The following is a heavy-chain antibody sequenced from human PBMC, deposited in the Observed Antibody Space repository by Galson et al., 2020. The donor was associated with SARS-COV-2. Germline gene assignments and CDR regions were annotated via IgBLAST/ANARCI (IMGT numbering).Heavy chain of an antibody. V-gene: IGHV5-51*01. Sequence: KVSCKGSGDSFTSKWIGWVRQMPGKGPEWMGMIYPDDSDTRYRPSFQGQVTISVDKSITTAYLQWNSLKASDTAVYYCARSMTSSIHDIWFDFWGQGTLVTVSS. J-gene: IGHJ4*02. CDR3: ARSMTSSIHDIWFDF. D-gene: IGHD6-13*01. CDR2: IYPDDSDT. CDR1: GDSFTSKW.